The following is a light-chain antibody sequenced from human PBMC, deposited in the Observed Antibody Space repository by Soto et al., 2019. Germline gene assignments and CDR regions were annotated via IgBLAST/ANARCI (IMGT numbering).Light chain of an antibody. Sequence: IQMTQSPTTLSASLGYRVTITCRASRGINNWLAWYQQQPGKAPKLLIYGASNLQSGVPSRFSGAGSGTEFTLTISSLKPGDFATYYCQQYDTYWTFGQGTKVDIK. CDR3: QQYDTYWT. V-gene: IGKV1-5*03. CDR2: GAS. J-gene: IGKJ1*01. CDR1: RGINNW.